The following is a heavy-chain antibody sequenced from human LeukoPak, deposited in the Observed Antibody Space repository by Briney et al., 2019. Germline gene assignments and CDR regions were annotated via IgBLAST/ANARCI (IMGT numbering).Heavy chain of an antibody. CDR2: IKQDGSEK. J-gene: IGHJ6*03. CDR1: GFTFSSYW. Sequence: PGGSLRLSCAASGFTFSSYWMSWVRQAPGKGLEWVANIKQDGSEKYYVDSVKGRFTISRDNAKNSLYLQMNSLRAEDTAVYYCARGGSSSPPAYYYYMDVWGKGTTVTVSS. V-gene: IGHV3-7*01. CDR3: ARGGSSSPPAYYYYMDV. D-gene: IGHD6-6*01.